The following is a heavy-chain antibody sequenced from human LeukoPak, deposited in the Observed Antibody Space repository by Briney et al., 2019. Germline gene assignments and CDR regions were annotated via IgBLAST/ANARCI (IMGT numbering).Heavy chain of an antibody. CDR1: GGSSSGYY. CDR3: AGRITIFGVVIPPYYYYYMDV. D-gene: IGHD3-3*01. Sequence: SETLSLTCAVYGGSSSGYYWSWIRQPPGKGLEWIGEINHSGSTNYNPSLKSRVTMSVDTSKNQFSLKLSSVTAADTAVYYCAGRITIFGVVIPPYYYYYMDVWGKGTTVTVSS. V-gene: IGHV4-34*01. J-gene: IGHJ6*03. CDR2: INHSGST.